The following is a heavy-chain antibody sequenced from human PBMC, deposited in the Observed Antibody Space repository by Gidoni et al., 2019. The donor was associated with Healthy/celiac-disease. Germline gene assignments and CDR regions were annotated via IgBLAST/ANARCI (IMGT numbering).Heavy chain of an antibody. J-gene: IGHJ4*02. CDR1: GFTLSIYA. D-gene: IGHD3-22*01. Sequence: EVQLLESGGGLVQPGGSLRLSCAASGFTLSIYAISWVRQAPGKGLGLVSAIRGSGGSTYYADSVKGRFTISRDNSKNTLYLQMNSLRAEDTAVYYCAKETGPTYYYDSSGYHWGQGTLVTVSS. CDR3: AKETGPTYYYDSSGYH. CDR2: IRGSGGST. V-gene: IGHV3-23*01.